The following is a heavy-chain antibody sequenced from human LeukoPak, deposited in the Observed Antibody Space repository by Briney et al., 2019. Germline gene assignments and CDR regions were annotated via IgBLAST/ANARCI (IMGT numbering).Heavy chain of an antibody. Sequence: SGGSLRLSCAASGLTFRNYGMSWVRQAPGKGLEWVSAVSGSGDRTYYAGSVKGRFTISRDNSKNIVYLRMNSLRAEDTAVYFCANSRGYGSGNLWGQGTLVTVSS. J-gene: IGHJ4*02. CDR3: ANSRGYGSGNL. CDR1: GLTFRNYG. D-gene: IGHD3-10*01. CDR2: VSGSGDRT. V-gene: IGHV3-23*01.